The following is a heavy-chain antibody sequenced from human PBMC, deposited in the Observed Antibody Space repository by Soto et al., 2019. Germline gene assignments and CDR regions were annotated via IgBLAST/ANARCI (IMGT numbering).Heavy chain of an antibody. CDR2: IWSAGLI. CDR3: AREAPMDV. Sequence: SXGSLRLSCAASGFTVSSKYMSWVRQAPGKGLEWISVIWSAGLIYYADSVRGRFAISRDISKNILYLEMTSLRADDTAVYYCAREAPMDVWGQGTTVTVSS. CDR1: GFTVSSKY. J-gene: IGHJ6*02. V-gene: IGHV3-53*01.